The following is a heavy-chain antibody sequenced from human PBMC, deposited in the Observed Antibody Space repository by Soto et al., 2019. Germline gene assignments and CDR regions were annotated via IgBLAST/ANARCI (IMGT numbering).Heavy chain of an antibody. D-gene: IGHD4-4*01. CDR3: ARGRGDYSNFIPLNWFDP. Sequence: QVQLVQSGAEVKKPGSSVKVSCKASGGTFSSYAISWVRQAPGQGLEWMGGIIPIFGTAYYAQKFQGRVTITADKSPRTAYMELSSLRSEDTAVYYCARGRGDYSNFIPLNWFDPWGQGTLVTVSS. V-gene: IGHV1-69*06. CDR1: GGTFSSYA. CDR2: IIPIFGTA. J-gene: IGHJ5*02.